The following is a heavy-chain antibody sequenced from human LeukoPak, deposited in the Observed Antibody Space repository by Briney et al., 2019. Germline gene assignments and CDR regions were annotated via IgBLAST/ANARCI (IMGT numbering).Heavy chain of an antibody. V-gene: IGHV4-38-2*02. CDR3: ARNRLRLGELSYFDYYYYGMDV. J-gene: IGHJ6*02. CDR2: IYHSGST. CDR1: GYSISSGYY. D-gene: IGHD3-16*02. Sequence: PSETLSPTCTVSGYSISSGYYWGWIRQPPGKGLEWIGSIYHSGSTYYNPSLKSRVTISVDTSKNQFSLKLSSVTAADTAVYYCARNRLRLGELSYFDYYYYGMDVWGQGTTVTVSS.